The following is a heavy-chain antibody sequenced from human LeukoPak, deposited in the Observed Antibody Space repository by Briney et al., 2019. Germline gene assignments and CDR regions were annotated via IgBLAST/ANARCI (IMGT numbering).Heavy chain of an antibody. CDR3: ARSAPWVRAAADY. V-gene: IGHV3-21*01. CDR1: GFTFSSYS. D-gene: IGHD6-13*01. J-gene: IGHJ4*02. Sequence: GGSLRLSCAASGFTFSSYSMNWVRQAPGKGLEWVSSISSSSSYIYYADSVKGRFTISRDNAKNTLYLQMNSLRVEDTAVYDCARSAPWVRAAADYWGQGTLVTVSS. CDR2: ISSSSSYI.